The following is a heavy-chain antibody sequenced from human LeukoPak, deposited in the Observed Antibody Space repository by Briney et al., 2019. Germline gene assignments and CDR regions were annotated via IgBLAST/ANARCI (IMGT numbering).Heavy chain of an antibody. V-gene: IGHV3-48*03. CDR3: ASHYHYGSGTEEY. J-gene: IGHJ4*02. D-gene: IGHD3-10*01. CDR1: GFTFSSYE. CDR2: ISSSGSTI. Sequence: PGGSLRLSCAASGFTFSSYEMNWVRQAPGKGLEWVSYISSSGSTIYYADSVKGRFTISRDNAKNSLYLQMNSLRAEDTAVYYCASHYHYGSGTEEYWGQGTLVTVSS.